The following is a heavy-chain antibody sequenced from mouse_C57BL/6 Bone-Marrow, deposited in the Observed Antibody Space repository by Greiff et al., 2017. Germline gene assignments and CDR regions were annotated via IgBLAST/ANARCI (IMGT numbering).Heavy chain of an antibody. D-gene: IGHD1-1*01. CDR1: GYTFTDYN. V-gene: IGHV1-18*01. Sequence: VQLQQSGPELVKPGASVKIPCKASGYTFTDYNMDWVKQSHGKSLEWIGDINPNNGGTIYNQKFKGKATLTVDKSSSTAYMELRSLTSEDTAVYYCARRGGTLTTGGAYWGQGTLVTVSA. CDR2: INPNNGGT. CDR3: ARRGGTLTTGGAY. J-gene: IGHJ3*01.